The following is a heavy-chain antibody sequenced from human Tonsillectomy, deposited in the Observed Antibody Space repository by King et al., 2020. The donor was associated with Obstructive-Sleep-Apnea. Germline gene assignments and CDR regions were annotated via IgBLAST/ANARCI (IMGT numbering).Heavy chain of an antibody. Sequence: VQLQQWGAGLLKPSETLSLTCAVYGGSFSGYFWTWIRQPPGKGLEWIGEINHSGSTNYNSSLKSRITISVDTSKQQISLKLNSVTAADTAVYYCAREGGFCSGGSCPGWFDPWGQGTLVTVSS. CDR2: INHSGST. CDR3: AREGGFCSGGSCPGWFDP. J-gene: IGHJ5*02. CDR1: GGSFSGYF. V-gene: IGHV4-34*01. D-gene: IGHD2-15*01.